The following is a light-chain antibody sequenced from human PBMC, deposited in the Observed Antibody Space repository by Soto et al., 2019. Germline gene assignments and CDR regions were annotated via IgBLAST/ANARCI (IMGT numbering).Light chain of an antibody. J-gene: IGKJ1*01. Sequence: DIQMTQSPSTLSASVGDRVTITCRASQSISSWLAWQQQKPGKAPKLLIYKASSLESGVPSRFSGSGSGTEFTLTISSLQPDDFATYYCQQYKSYSTFGQGTKVEIK. CDR3: QQYKSYST. CDR2: KAS. V-gene: IGKV1-5*03. CDR1: QSISSW.